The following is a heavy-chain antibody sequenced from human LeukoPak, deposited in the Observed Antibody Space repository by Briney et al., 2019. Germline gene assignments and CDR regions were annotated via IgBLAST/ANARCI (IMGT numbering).Heavy chain of an antibody. CDR2: IYYSGST. CDR3: ARAIYSGYDAFDI. V-gene: IGHV4-59*01. J-gene: IGHJ3*02. D-gene: IGHD5-12*01. CDR1: GGSISSYY. Sequence: SETLSLTCTVSGGSISSYYWSWIRQPPGKGLEWIGYIYYSGSTNYNPSLKSRVTISVDTPKNQFSLKLSSVTAADTAVYYCARAIYSGYDAFDIWGQGTMVTVSS.